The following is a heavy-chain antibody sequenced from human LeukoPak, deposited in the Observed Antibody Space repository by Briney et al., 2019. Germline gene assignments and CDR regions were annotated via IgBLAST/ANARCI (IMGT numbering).Heavy chain of an antibody. CDR3: ARVVSYLFDP. CDR1: GYTFTGYY. CDR2: INPNSGGT. Sequence: ASVKVSCKASGYTFTGYYIHWVREAPGQGLEWMGWINPNSGGTNYAQKFQGRVTMTRDTSISTAYMELSRLRSDDTAVYYCARVVSYLFDPWGQGTLVTVSS. J-gene: IGHJ5*02. V-gene: IGHV1-2*02. D-gene: IGHD2-8*01.